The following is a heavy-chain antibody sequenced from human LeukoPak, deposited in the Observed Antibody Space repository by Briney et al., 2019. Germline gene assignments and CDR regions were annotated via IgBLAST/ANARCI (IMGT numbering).Heavy chain of an antibody. V-gene: IGHV3-33*01. CDR3: AGDTSPGGDYYFDY. D-gene: IGHD3-16*01. CDR1: GFSFGTYG. CDR2: IWNAGTNT. Sequence: PGGSLRLSCAASGFSFGTYGMHWVRQAPGKGLEWVALIWNAGTNTYYADSVKGRFTISRDNSKNTLYLQMNSLRAEVTAVYYCAGDTSPGGDYYFDYWGQGTLVIVSS. J-gene: IGHJ4*02.